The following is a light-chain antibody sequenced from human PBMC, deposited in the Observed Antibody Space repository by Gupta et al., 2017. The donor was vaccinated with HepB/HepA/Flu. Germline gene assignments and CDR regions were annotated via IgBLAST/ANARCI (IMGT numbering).Light chain of an antibody. CDR1: ASNFGSES. CDR2: DNH. J-gene: IGLJ2*01. V-gene: IGLV1-44*01. Sequence: QSVLTQPPSASWTPGKRVTISCSGSASNFGSESVTWYRQLPGTAPKLLIYDNHKRPSGVPDRISGSKSGTSASLAISGLQSEDEGFYYCAAWDDSLNGPLFGGGTKLTVL. CDR3: AAWDDSLNGPL.